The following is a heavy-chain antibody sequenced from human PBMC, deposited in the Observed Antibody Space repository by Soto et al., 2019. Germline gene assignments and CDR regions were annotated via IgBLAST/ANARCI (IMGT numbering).Heavy chain of an antibody. V-gene: IGHV1-69*01. CDR1: GGTFNRFA. CDR2: IIPMFRSA. Sequence: QVQLVQSGAEVKKSGSSVKVSCKASGGTFNRFAISWVRQAPGQGLQWMGGIIPMFRSANYAQKFKGRVTITADESTNTVYMEMTRLRSDDTAVYYCARDGGHNYGFGRGHPFDPWGQGTLVTVSS. J-gene: IGHJ5*02. CDR3: ARDGGHNYGFGRGHPFDP. D-gene: IGHD3-16*01.